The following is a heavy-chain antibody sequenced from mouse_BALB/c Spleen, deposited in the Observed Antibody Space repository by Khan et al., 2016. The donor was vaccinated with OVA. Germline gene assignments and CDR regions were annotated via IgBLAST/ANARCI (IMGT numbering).Heavy chain of an antibody. CDR3: VRENYYGSSHYAMDY. CDR1: GYTFTSYW. V-gene: IGHV1S41*01. Sequence: DLVKPGASVKLSCKASGYTFTSYWINWIKQRPGQGLEWIGRISPGSGTPYYNEMFKGKATLTVDTSSSTAYSQLSSLSSEDSAVYFCVRENYYGSSHYAMDYWGQGTSVTVSS. D-gene: IGHD1-1*01. J-gene: IGHJ4*01. CDR2: ISPGSGTP.